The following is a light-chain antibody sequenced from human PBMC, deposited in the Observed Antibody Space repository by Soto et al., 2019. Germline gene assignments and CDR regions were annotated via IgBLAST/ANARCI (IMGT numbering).Light chain of an antibody. CDR1: QSVSSTY. V-gene: IGKV3-20*01. CDR2: GAS. J-gene: IGKJ1*01. Sequence: EIVLTQSPGTLSLPPWERTTISCRASQSVSSTYLAWYQQKPGKAPRLLIYGASNRATGIPDRFSGSGSGTDFTLTISRLEPEDFAVYYCQQYGRSGTFGQGTKLVL. CDR3: QQYGRSGT.